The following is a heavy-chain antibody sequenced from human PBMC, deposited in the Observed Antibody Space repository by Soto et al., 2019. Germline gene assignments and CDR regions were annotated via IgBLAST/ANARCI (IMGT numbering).Heavy chain of an antibody. CDR3: SREHYMMKAFDL. CDR2: IAHDGSNI. Sequence: QVQLVESGGGVVQPGRSLRLSCRASGFTFNSYAFHWVRQAPGKGLEWVAVIAHDGSNIYYADSVKGRFTISRDTSKNTLYLHMNSLRSEDTAVYSRSREHYMMKAFDLWGQGTKVTVSS. V-gene: IGHV3-30-3*01. J-gene: IGHJ3*01. CDR1: GFTFNSYA. D-gene: IGHD4-4*01.